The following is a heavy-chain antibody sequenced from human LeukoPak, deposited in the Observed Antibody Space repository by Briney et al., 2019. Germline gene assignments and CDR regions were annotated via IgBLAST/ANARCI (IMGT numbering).Heavy chain of an antibody. CDR3: ARDALGGRTKFDS. V-gene: IGHV3-74*01. CDR2: INGDGSRI. CDR1: GFTFSSHW. D-gene: IGHD3-16*01. J-gene: IGHJ4*01. Sequence: AGGSLRLSCVASGFTFSSHWMHWVRQVPGKGLMWVSRINGDGSRIHYGDSVKGRFIISRDNAKNTLYLQMTSLRGDDTAIYFCARDALGGRTKFDSWGHGSLVTVSS.